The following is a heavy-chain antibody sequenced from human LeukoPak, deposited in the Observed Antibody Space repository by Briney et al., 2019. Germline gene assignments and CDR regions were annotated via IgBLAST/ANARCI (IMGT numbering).Heavy chain of an antibody. D-gene: IGHD2-2*01. CDR3: ARVGVVVPAAIGPDYYYYMDV. CDR1: GYTFTGYY. V-gene: IGHV1-2*02. J-gene: IGHJ6*03. Sequence: ASVKVSCKASGYTFTGYYMHWVRQAPGQGLEWMGWINPNSGGTNYAQKFQGRVTMTRDTSISTAYMELSRLRSDDTAVYYCARVGVVVPAAIGPDYYYYMDVWGKGTTVTVSS. CDR2: INPNSGGT.